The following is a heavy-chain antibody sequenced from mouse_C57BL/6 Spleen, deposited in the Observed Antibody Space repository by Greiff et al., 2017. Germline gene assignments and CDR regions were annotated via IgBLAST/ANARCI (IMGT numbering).Heavy chain of an antibody. D-gene: IGHD1-1*01. CDR2: IDPSDSYT. V-gene: IGHV1-59*01. J-gene: IGHJ2*01. CDR1: GYTFTSYW. Sequence: QVQLQQPGAELVRPGTSVKLSCKASGYTFTSYWMHWVKQRPGQGLEWIGVIDPSDSYTNYNQKFKGKATLTVDTSSSTAYMQLSSLTSEDSAVYYCARSEYYGSSYNSFDYWGQGTTLTVSS. CDR3: ARSEYYGSSYNSFDY.